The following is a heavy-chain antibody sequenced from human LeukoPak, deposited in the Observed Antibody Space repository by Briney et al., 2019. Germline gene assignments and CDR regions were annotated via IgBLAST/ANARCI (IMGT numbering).Heavy chain of an antibody. D-gene: IGHD3-22*01. CDR1: GGSISSSSYY. CDR2: IYYSGST. V-gene: IGHV4-39*01. CDR3: ARRPFYSSYYDSSGCFDY. J-gene: IGHJ4*02. Sequence: SETLSLTCTVSGGSISSSSYYWGWIRQPPGKGLEWIGSIYYSGSTYYNPSLKSRVTISVDTSKNQFSLKLSSVTAADTAVYYCARRPFYSSYYDSSGCFDYWGQGTLVTVSS.